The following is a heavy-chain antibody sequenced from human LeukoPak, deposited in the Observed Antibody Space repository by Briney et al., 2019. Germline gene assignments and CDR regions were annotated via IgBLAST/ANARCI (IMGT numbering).Heavy chain of an antibody. D-gene: IGHD1-26*01. CDR2: FWYDGSNK. V-gene: IGHV3-33*08. CDR3: ARELRGSGSYYDS. Sequence: GGSLRLSCAASGFTFSSYAMSWVRQAPGKGLEWVAVFWYDGSNKNYVDSVKGRFTISRDNSENMVYLQMNILRVEDTATYYCARELRGSGSYYDSWGQGTLVTVSS. J-gene: IGHJ4*02. CDR1: GFTFSSYA.